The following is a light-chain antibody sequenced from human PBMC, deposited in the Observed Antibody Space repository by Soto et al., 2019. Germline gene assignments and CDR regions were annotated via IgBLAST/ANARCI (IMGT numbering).Light chain of an antibody. V-gene: IGLV2-14*03. J-gene: IGLJ1*01. CDR1: KNAVGGYNS. Sequence: ALTAPAPVCGAPGGSITTSFSWNKNAVGGYNSVSWYQHHPGKAPKLILYDVGDRPSGVSYRFSGSKSGNTASLTISGLQAADEADYFCSSFTSSMTNVFGRGTKVTVL. CDR2: DVG. CDR3: SSFTSSMTNV.